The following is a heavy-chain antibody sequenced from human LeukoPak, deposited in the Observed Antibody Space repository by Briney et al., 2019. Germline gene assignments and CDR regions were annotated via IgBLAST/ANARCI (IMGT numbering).Heavy chain of an antibody. CDR2: IIPIFGTA. V-gene: IGHV1-69*05. CDR3: ALSSTSHYYDYMDV. D-gene: IGHD2-2*01. CDR1: GGTFSSYA. J-gene: IGHJ6*03. Sequence: EASVKVSCKASGGTFSSYAISWVRQAPGQGLEWMGGIIPIFGTANYAQKFQGRVTITTDESTSTAYMELSSLRSEDTAVYYCALSSTSHYYDYMDVWGKGTTVTVSS.